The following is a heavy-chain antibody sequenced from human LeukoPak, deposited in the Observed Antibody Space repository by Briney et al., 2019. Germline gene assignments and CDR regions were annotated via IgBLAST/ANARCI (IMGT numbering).Heavy chain of an antibody. V-gene: IGHV3-66*01. Sequence: GGSLRLSCAASGFTLTRYWMTWVRQVPGKGLEWVSFIYSGSSTYYADSVKGRFTISRDNFKNTVYLQMNSLRAEDTAIYYCAKDQLVAAGTGGYLDYWGQGTLVTVSS. J-gene: IGHJ4*02. D-gene: IGHD6-13*01. CDR3: AKDQLVAAGTGGYLDY. CDR1: GFTLTRYW. CDR2: IYSGSST.